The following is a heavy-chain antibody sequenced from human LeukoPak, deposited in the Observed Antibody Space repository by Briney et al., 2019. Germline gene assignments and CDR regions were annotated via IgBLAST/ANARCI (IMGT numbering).Heavy chain of an antibody. CDR3: AELGITMIGGV. V-gene: IGHV3-48*03. Sequence: GGSLRLSCAASGFTFSSYEMNWVRQAPGKGLEWVSYISSSGSTIYYADSVKGRFTISRDNTKNSLYLQMNSLRAEDTAVYYCAELGITMIGGVWGKGTTVTVSS. CDR2: ISSSGSTI. J-gene: IGHJ6*04. D-gene: IGHD3-10*02. CDR1: GFTFSSYE.